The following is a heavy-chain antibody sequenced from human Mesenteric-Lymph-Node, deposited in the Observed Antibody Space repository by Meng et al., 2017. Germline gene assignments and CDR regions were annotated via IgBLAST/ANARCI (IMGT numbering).Heavy chain of an antibody. D-gene: IGHD1-26*01. Sequence: VQFPEWAPELVTPSQTLSLTCTVSGGSISSGDYYWSWIRQPPGQGLEWIGCIYYSGSTYYNPSLKGRVTISVDTSKNQFSLNLSSVTAADTAVYYCARGQRSYSGSYPEWFDPWGQGTLVTVSS. CDR2: IYYSGST. V-gene: IGHV4-30-4*01. CDR3: ARGQRSYSGSYPEWFDP. CDR1: GGSISSGDYY. J-gene: IGHJ5*02.